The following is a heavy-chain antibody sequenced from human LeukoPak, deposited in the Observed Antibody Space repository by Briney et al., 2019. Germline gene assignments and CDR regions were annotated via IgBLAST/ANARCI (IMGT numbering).Heavy chain of an antibody. J-gene: IGHJ4*02. V-gene: IGHV3-48*01. CDR2: ISSSSSTI. CDR3: ARDRGSSGWPWVYFDY. Sequence: GGSLRLSCAASGFTLSSYSMNWVRQAPGKGLEWVSYISSSSSTIYYADSVKGRFTISRDNAKNSLYLQMNSLRAEDTAVYYCARDRGSSGWPWVYFDYWGQGTLVTVSS. D-gene: IGHD6-19*01. CDR1: GFTLSSYS.